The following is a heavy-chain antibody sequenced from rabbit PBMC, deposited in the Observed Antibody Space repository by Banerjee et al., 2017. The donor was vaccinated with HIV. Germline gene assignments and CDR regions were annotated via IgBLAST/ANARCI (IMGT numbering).Heavy chain of an antibody. CDR3: ARQEYAGSPM. CDR2: IGGGSSGIT. CDR1: GFSFSNKYM. Sequence: QSLEESGGDLVKPGASLTLTCTASGFSFSNKYMMCWVRQAPGKGLEWIGCIGGGSSGITYYASWAKGRFTISKTSWTTVTLQMTSLTAADTATYFCARQEYAGSPMWGQGTLVTVS. D-gene: IGHD4-2*01. J-gene: IGHJ4*01. V-gene: IGHV1S40*01.